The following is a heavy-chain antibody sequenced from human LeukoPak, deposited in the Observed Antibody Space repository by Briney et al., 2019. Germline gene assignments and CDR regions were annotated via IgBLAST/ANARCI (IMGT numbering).Heavy chain of an antibody. J-gene: IGHJ4*02. Sequence: GGSLRLSCAASGFTFSSYAMSWVRQAPGEGLEWVSAISGSGGSTYYADSVKGRFTISRDNSKNTLYLQMNSLRAEDTAVYYCAKDREAGTFSDYWGQGTLVTVSS. CDR3: AKDREAGTFSDY. V-gene: IGHV3-23*01. CDR2: ISGSGGST. D-gene: IGHD1-7*01. CDR1: GFTFSSYA.